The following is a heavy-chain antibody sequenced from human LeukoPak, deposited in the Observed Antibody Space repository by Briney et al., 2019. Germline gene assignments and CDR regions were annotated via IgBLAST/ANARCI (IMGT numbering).Heavy chain of an antibody. CDR1: GDSISSYY. J-gene: IGHJ4*02. CDR3: AKGYCRGGSCSAYSFDY. Sequence: PPETLSLTCTVSGDSISSYYWSWIRQSPGKGLEWIGYIYYSGSTNFNPSLKNRVTILVDTSKNQFSLKLSSVTAADTAVYYCAKGYCRGGSCSAYSFDYWGQGTLVTVSS. D-gene: IGHD2-15*01. CDR2: IYYSGST. V-gene: IGHV4-59*01.